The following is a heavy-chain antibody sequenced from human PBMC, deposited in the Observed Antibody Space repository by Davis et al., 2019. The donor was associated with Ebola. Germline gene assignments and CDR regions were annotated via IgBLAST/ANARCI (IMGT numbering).Heavy chain of an antibody. CDR1: GGSFSGYY. CDR3: ARGRTYLTQSRDYYYYYYGMDV. CDR2: INHSGTT. V-gene: IGHV4-34*01. Sequence: SETLSLTCAVYGGSFSGYYWSWIRQPPGKGLEWIGEINHSGTTNYNPPLKSRVTISVNTSKNQFSLKLSSVTAADTAVYYCARGRTYLTQSRDYYYYYYGMDVWGQGTTVTVSS. J-gene: IGHJ6*02. D-gene: IGHD1-14*01.